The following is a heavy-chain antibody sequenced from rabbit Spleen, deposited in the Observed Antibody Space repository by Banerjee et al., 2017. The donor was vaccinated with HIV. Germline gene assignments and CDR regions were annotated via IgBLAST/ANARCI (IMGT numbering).Heavy chain of an antibody. V-gene: IGHV1S45*01. J-gene: IGHJ4*01. CDR3: VRDLGYDDYSEKGYFNL. CDR1: GFDFSSSYW. CDR2: IEPIFGRT. Sequence: QEQLEESGGDLVKPGASLTLTCTASGFDFSSSYWIYWVRQAPGKGLEWIGYIEPIFGRTYYANWVNGQFTISSHNAQNTLYLQLNSLTAADTATYFCVRDLGYDDYSEKGYFNLWGPGTLVTVS. D-gene: IGHD2-1*01.